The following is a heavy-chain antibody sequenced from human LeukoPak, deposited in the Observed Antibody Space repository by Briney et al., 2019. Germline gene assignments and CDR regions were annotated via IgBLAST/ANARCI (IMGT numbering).Heavy chain of an antibody. D-gene: IGHD3-22*01. Sequence: GASVKVSCKASGGTFSSYAISWVRQAPGQGLEWMGRIIPIFGTANYAQKFQGRVTITTDESTSTAYMELSSLRSEDTAVYYCARDIQRYYYDSSGYYLAYWGQGTLVTVSS. CDR3: ARDIQRYYYDSSGYYLAY. J-gene: IGHJ4*02. V-gene: IGHV1-69*05. CDR2: IIPIFGTA. CDR1: GGTFSSYA.